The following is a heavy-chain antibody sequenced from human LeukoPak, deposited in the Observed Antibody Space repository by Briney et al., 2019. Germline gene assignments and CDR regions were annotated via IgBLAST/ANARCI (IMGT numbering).Heavy chain of an antibody. V-gene: IGHV1-69*05. CDR2: IIPIFGTA. D-gene: IGHD1-1*01. Sequence: AASVKVSCKASGGTFSSYAISWVRQAPGQGLEWMGGIIPIFGTANYAQKFQGRVTITTDESTSTAYMELSSLRSEDTAVYYCARGRSPGTSMEYYYYMDVWGKGTTVTVSS. CDR3: ARGRSPGTSMEYYYYMDV. CDR1: GGTFSSYA. J-gene: IGHJ6*03.